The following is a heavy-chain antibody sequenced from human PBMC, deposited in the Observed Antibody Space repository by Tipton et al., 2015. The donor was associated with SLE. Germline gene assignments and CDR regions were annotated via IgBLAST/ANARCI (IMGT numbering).Heavy chain of an antibody. J-gene: IGHJ5*02. V-gene: IGHV5-51*03. D-gene: IGHD3-22*01. CDR1: GYSFTNHW. CDR2: IDPGESDT. Sequence: QLVQSGAEVKKPGESLKISCKASGYSFTNHWIGWVRQVPGKGLEWMGIIDPGESDTRYSPSFQGQVTMSVDKSISTAYVQWSSLKASDTGMYYCARYMGDTLVKSWFDPWGQGTLVTVSS. CDR3: ARYMGDTLVKSWFDP.